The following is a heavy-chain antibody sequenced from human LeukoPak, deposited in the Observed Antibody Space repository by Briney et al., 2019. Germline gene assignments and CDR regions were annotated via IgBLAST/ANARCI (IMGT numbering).Heavy chain of an antibody. Sequence: ASVKVSCNTSGYTFTGYFMHWVRQAPGQGLEWMGWINPNSGGTNYAQKFQGWVTMTRDTSISTAYMELSRLRSDDTAVYYCARARIAVAGTGAFDIWGQGTMVTVSS. D-gene: IGHD6-19*01. CDR3: ARARIAVAGTGAFDI. V-gene: IGHV1-2*04. J-gene: IGHJ3*02. CDR2: INPNSGGT. CDR1: GYTFTGYF.